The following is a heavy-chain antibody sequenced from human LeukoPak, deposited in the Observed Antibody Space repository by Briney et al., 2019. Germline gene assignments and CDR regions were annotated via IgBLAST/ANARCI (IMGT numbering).Heavy chain of an antibody. V-gene: IGHV4-59*01. CDR1: GGSLSSYY. J-gene: IGHJ5*02. Sequence: PSETLSLTCSVSGGSLSSYYWSWIRQPPGKELEWIGYIYYSGSTNYNPSLKSRVTISLDTSKNQFSLKLSSVSAADTAVYYCARYSNAVAAARWFDHWGQGTLVTVSS. CDR3: ARYSNAVAAARWFDH. D-gene: IGHD2-21*01. CDR2: IYYSGST.